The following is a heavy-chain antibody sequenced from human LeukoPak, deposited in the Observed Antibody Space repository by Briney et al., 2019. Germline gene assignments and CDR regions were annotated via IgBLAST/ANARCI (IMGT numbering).Heavy chain of an antibody. J-gene: IGHJ4*02. D-gene: IGHD3-22*01. CDR1: GYTFTSYG. Sequence: ASVKVSCKASGYTFTSYGITWVQQAPGQGLEWLGWISAFSGNTNYAQKFQGRVTMTTDTSTSTAYMELRSLRSDDTAVYHCARQGLGDSSGYSLIDSWGQGTLVTVSS. CDR2: ISAFSGNT. V-gene: IGHV1-18*01. CDR3: ARQGLGDSSGYSLIDS.